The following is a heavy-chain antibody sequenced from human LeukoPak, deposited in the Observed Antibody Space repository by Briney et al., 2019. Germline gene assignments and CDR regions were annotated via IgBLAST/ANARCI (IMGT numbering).Heavy chain of an antibody. V-gene: IGHV1-46*01. CDR1: GYTFTSYY. D-gene: IGHD2-15*01. Sequence: ASVKVSCKASGYTFTSYYMHWVRQAPGQGLEWMGIINPSGGSTSYAQKFQGRVTMTRDMSTSTVYMELSSLRSEDTAVYYCARVGCSGGSCYLHYDYWGQGTLVTVSS. CDR3: ARVGCSGGSCYLHYDY. CDR2: INPSGGST. J-gene: IGHJ4*02.